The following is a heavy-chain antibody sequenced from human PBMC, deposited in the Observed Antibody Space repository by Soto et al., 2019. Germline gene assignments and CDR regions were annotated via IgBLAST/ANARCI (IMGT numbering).Heavy chain of an antibody. V-gene: IGHV3-21*01. J-gene: IGHJ6*02. Sequence: PGGSLRLSCAASGFTFSSYSMNWVRQAPGKGLEWVSSISSSSSYIYYADSVKGRFTISRDNAKNSLYLQMNSLRAEDTAVYYCARDYSSGWDYYGMDVWGQGTTVTVSS. CDR3: ARDYSSGWDYYGMDV. D-gene: IGHD6-19*01. CDR2: ISSSSSYI. CDR1: GFTFSSYS.